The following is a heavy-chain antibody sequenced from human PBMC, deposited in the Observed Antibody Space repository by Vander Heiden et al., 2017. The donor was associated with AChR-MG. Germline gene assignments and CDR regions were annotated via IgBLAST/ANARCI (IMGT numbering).Heavy chain of an antibody. V-gene: IGHV3-30*03. CDR3: AVTDTAMVFY. Sequence: QVPLVESVGRVVQPGRSLRLSGTASGFTFSDYGMHWVRQAPGKGLEWVAVISFDGDTKYYADSVKGRFTISRDDSKNTLYLQMNSLRPEDTAVYYCAVTDTAMVFYWGLGTPVTVSS. CDR1: GFTFSDYG. J-gene: IGHJ4*02. D-gene: IGHD5-18*01. CDR2: ISFDGDTK.